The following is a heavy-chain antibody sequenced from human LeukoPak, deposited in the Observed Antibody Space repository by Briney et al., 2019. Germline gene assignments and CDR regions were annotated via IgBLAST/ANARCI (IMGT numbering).Heavy chain of an antibody. D-gene: IGHD2-15*01. CDR1: GFTFSNHA. J-gene: IGHJ3*02. Sequence: GGSLRLSCAASGFTFSNHAMHWVRQAPGKGLEWVAVIWYDGSNDYYANSVKGRFTISRDNSKNTLYLQMNSLRAEDTAVYYCAREADCSGGNCYRGAFDIWGQGTMITVSS. V-gene: IGHV3-33*01. CDR2: IWYDGSND. CDR3: AREADCSGGNCYRGAFDI.